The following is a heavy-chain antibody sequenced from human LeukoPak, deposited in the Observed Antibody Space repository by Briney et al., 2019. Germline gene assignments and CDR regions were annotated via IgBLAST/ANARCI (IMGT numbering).Heavy chain of an antibody. Sequence: GGSLRLSCVASGFTFKSYVMNLVRQAPGKGLEWLATIYGSGVSISYADSVKGRFTISRDNSNNTLYLQMNSLRAEDTAMYYCAKDLGWELPAEAYWGQGILVTVSS. CDR1: GFTFKSYV. V-gene: IGHV3-23*01. D-gene: IGHD1-26*01. J-gene: IGHJ4*02. CDR2: IYGSGVSI. CDR3: AKDLGWELPAEAY.